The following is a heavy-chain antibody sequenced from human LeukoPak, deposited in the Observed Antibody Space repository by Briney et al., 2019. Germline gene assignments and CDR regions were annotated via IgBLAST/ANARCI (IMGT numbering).Heavy chain of an antibody. V-gene: IGHV4-4*02. CDR1: GGSISSSNW. D-gene: IGHD6-13*01. CDR3: ARDDGGIAAAGSFDY. CDR2: IYHSGST. J-gene: IGHJ4*02. Sequence: PSETLSLTCAVSGGSISSSNWWSWVRQPPGKGLEWIGEIYHSGSTNYNPSLKSRVTMSVDTSKNQFSLKLSSVTAADTAVYYCARDDGGIAAAGSFDYWGQGTLVTVSS.